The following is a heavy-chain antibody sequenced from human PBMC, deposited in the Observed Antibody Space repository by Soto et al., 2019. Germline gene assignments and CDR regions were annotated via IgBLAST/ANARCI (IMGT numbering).Heavy chain of an antibody. CDR1: GFTFSHYG. CDR3: AKVSNISGWYSRFDS. D-gene: IGHD6-19*01. Sequence: QVQLVESGGGVVQPGGSLRLSCAASGFTFSHYGMYWVRHAPGTGLEWVAAISNDGVNKYYPDSVKGRFTISRDNSRNTLSLELTSLTAEDTAAYYCAKVSNISGWYSRFDSWGQGTLVTVSS. V-gene: IGHV3-30*18. CDR2: ISNDGVNK. J-gene: IGHJ4*02.